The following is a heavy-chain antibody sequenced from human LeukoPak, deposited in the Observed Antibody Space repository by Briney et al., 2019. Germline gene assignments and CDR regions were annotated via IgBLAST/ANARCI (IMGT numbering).Heavy chain of an antibody. D-gene: IGHD3-9*01. CDR3: ARRGVLRYLFDP. CDR1: GGSISSSSYY. V-gene: IGHV4-39*01. J-gene: IGHJ5*02. Sequence: SETLSLTCTVSGGSISSSSYYWGWIRQPPGKGLEWIGSIYYSGDTYYNPSLKSRVTTSVDTSKSQFSLRLTSVTAADTAVYYCARRGVLRYLFDPWGQGTLITVSS. CDR2: IYYSGDT.